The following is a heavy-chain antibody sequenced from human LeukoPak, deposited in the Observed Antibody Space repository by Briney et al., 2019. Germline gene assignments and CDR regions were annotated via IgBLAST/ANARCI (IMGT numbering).Heavy chain of an antibody. J-gene: IGHJ6*04. D-gene: IGHD2-15*01. V-gene: IGHV3-21*01. CDR1: EFTFSAYG. Sequence: TGGSLGLSCVASEFTFSAYGMSWVRQAPGTGLEWVSSIRGSGHSLHYKESVRGRFTISRDSFGKSIYLQMNSLRAEDTAVYYCARFVATWNPGGMDVWGEGTTVIVSS. CDR2: IRGSGHSL. CDR3: ARFVATWNPGGMDV.